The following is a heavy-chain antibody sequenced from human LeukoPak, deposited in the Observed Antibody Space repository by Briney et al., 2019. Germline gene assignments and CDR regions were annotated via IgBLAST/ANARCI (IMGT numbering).Heavy chain of an antibody. D-gene: IGHD2-21*02. CDR3: ARLGSVVVTAIPDAFDI. CDR2: IYPGDSDT. V-gene: IGHV5-51*01. J-gene: IGHJ3*02. Sequence: GESLKISCKGSGYSFTSYWIGWVRQMPGKGLEWMGIIYPGDSDTRYSPSFQGQVTISADKSISTAYLQWSSLKASDTAMYYCARLGSVVVTAIPDAFDIWGHGTMVTVSS. CDR1: GYSFTSYW.